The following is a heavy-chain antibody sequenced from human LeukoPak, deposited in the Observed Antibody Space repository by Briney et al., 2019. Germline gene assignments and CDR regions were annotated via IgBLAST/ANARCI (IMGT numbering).Heavy chain of an antibody. CDR3: AKGGGWSWSYYYHYMDV. CDR2: IYSGGST. D-gene: IGHD3-10*01. V-gene: IGHV3-53*05. CDR1: GFTVSSND. Sequence: GGSLRLSCAASGFTVSSNDMSWVRQAPGKGLECISVIYSGGSTDYADSVKGRFTISRDNSKNTLDLQMKSLRAEDTAVYYCAKGGGWSWSYYYHYMDVWGKGTTVTISS. J-gene: IGHJ6*03.